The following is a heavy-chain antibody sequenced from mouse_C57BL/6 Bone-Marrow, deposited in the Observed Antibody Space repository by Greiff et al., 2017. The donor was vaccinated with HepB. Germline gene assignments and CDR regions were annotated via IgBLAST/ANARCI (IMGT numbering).Heavy chain of an antibody. V-gene: IGHV1-7*01. CDR1: GYTFTSYW. J-gene: IGHJ4*01. D-gene: IGHD5-1*01. Sequence: VQLQQSGAELAKPGASVKLSCKASGYTFTSYWMHWVKQRPGQGLEWIGYINPSSGYTKYNQKFKDKATLTADKSSSTAYMQLSSLTYEDSAVCYCEGSNFAMDYWGQGTSVTVSS. CDR2: INPSSGYT. CDR3: EGSNFAMDY.